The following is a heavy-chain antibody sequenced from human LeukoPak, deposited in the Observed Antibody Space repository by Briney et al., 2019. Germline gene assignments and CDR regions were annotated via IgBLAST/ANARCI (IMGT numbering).Heavy chain of an antibody. CDR3: ATSRTSYGVGFDY. CDR1: GGTFSSYT. Sequence: SVKVSCKASGGTFSSYTISWVRQAPGQGLEWMGRIIPILGIANYAQKFQGRVAITTDESTSTAYMELSSLRSEDTAVYYCATSRTSYGVGFDYWGQGTLVTVSS. CDR2: IIPILGIA. D-gene: IGHD4-17*01. V-gene: IGHV1-69*02. J-gene: IGHJ4*02.